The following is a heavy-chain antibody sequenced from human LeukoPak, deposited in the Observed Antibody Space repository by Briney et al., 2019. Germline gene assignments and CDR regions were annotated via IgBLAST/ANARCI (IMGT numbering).Heavy chain of an antibody. J-gene: IGHJ4*02. CDR3: AKVGYSSIGEFDY. Sequence: GGSLRLSCAASGFTFSSYAMHWVRQAPGKGLEWVAVISYDGSNKYYADSVKGRFTISRDNSKNTLYLQMNSLRAEDTAVYYCAKVGYSSIGEFDYWGQGTLVTVSS. D-gene: IGHD6-19*01. CDR2: ISYDGSNK. CDR1: GFTFSSYA. V-gene: IGHV3-30-3*01.